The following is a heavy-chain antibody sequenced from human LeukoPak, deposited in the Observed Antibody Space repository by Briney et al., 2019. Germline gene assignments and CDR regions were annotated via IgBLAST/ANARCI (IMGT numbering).Heavy chain of an antibody. Sequence: ASVKVSCKASGYTFIDYRIHWVRQAPGQGLKWMGWINPKSGGTKYAQKFQGRVTMTRDTSISTAYMDLSRLRSDDTAVYYCAKDAGTYYYMDVWGKGTTVTVSS. CDR3: AKDAGTYYYMDV. CDR1: GYTFIDYR. CDR2: INPKSGGT. J-gene: IGHJ6*03. V-gene: IGHV1-2*02.